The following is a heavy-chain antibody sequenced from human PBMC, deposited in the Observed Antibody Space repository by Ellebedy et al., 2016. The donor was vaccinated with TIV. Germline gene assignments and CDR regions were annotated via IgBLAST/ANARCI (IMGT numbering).Heavy chain of an antibody. CDR1: GFTFSSYA. D-gene: IGHD3-10*01. J-gene: IGHJ4*02. Sequence: PGGSLRLSCAASGFTFSSYAMSWVRQAPGKGLEWVSGISGSGGNTYYADSVKGRFTISRDNSKKTLFLEMNSLRAEDTAIYYCAGLWFGDSPRDNSDYWGRGTLVTVSS. CDR2: ISGSGGNT. CDR3: AGLWFGDSPRDNSDY. V-gene: IGHV3-23*01.